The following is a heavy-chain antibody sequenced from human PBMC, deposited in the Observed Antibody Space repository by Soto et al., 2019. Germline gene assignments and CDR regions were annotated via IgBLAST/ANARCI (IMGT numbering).Heavy chain of an antibody. J-gene: IGHJ3*01. CDR3: ARTDFCCGSDCFRPFSV. CDR1: GGSISSYY. CDR2: IYSTGST. V-gene: IGHV4-59*03. Sequence: QVQLQESGPGLVKPSETLSLTCNVSGGSISSYYWNWLRQPPGGGLEWLGPIYSTGSTYNPSLSGRVTRPLDTSKNQFSLSLSSLTAADTAVYYCARTDFCCGSDCFRPFSVWGQGTTVTVSS. D-gene: IGHD3-3*01.